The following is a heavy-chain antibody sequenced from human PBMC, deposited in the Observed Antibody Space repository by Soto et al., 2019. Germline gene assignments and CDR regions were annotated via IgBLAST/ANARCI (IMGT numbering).Heavy chain of an antibody. CDR1: GGSISSYY. V-gene: IGHV4-59*08. CDR3: ARLIGNSWLDS. CDR2: IYYSGST. D-gene: IGHD1-26*01. Sequence: SETLSLTCTVSGGSISSYYWSWIRQPPGKGLEWIGYIYYSGSTNYNPSLKSRVTISVDTSKNQFSPKLSSVTPDDTAVYYCARLIGNSWLDSWGQGTLVTVSS. J-gene: IGHJ5*01.